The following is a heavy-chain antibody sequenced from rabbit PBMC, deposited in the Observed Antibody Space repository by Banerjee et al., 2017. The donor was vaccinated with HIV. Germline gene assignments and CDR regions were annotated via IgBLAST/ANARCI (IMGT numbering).Heavy chain of an antibody. CDR3: VRVDAGNGWYYKL. J-gene: IGHJ4*01. V-gene: IGHV1S45*01. CDR2: IYAGSSGST. Sequence: QEQLEESGGDLVKPGASLTLTCKASGLDFSSSYWICWVHQAPGKGLEWIACIYAGSSGSTYYANWAKGRFTISKTSSTTVTLQMTSLTAADTATYFCVRVDAGNGWYYKLWGQGTLVTVS. D-gene: IGHD4-2*01. CDR1: GLDFSSSYW.